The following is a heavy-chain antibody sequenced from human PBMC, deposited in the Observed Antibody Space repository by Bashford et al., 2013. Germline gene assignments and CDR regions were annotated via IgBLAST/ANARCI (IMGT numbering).Heavy chain of an antibody. Sequence: SVKVSCKASGGTFSTYSFNWVRQAPGQGLEWMGGIIPVFGTANYAQKFQGRVTITADESTSTAYMELNSLRSEDTAVYYCARGAKDYGDYVQRYYFDSWGPGILVTVSS. J-gene: IGHJ4*02. CDR1: GGTFSTYS. V-gene: IGHV1-69*13. CDR2: IIPVFGTA. D-gene: IGHD4-17*01. CDR3: ARGAKDYGDYVQRYYFDS.